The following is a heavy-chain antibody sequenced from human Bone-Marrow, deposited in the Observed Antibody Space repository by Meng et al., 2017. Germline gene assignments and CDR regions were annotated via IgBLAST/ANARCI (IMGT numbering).Heavy chain of an antibody. CDR2: ISSSSSYI. D-gene: IGHD6-13*01. CDR3: ARSFIAAAGGGY. J-gene: IGHJ4*02. V-gene: IGHV3-21*01. CDR1: GFTFSSYS. Sequence: EVQLVESGGGLVKPGGSLRLSCAASGFTFSSYSMNWVRQAPGKGLEWVSSISSSSSYIYYADSVKGRFIISRDNSKNTLSLQMNSLRAEDTAVYYCARSFIAAAGGGYWGQGTLVTVSS.